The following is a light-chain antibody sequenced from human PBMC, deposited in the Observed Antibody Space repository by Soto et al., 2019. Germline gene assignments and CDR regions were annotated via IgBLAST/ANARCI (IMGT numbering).Light chain of an antibody. J-gene: IGLJ2*01. Sequence: QSVLTQSPSASASLGASVKLTCTLSSGHSSYAIAWHQQQPEKGPRSLMKLDSDGSHTKGDAIPDRFSGSSCAADRYLTIAILHYEDEADYYCQTWGTGIQVVFGGGTKLTVL. CDR3: QTWGTGIQVV. CDR2: LDSDGSH. V-gene: IGLV4-69*01. CDR1: SGHSSYA.